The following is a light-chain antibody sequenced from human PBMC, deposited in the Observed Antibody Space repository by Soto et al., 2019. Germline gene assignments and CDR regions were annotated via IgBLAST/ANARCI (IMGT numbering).Light chain of an antibody. CDR3: QQYNDRPPIT. V-gene: IGKV3-15*01. CDR1: QSVSSN. CDR2: GAS. J-gene: IGKJ5*01. Sequence: EIVLTQSPAILSVSPGERATLSCRASQSVSSNLAWYQQKPGQAPRLLIYGASTRATGIPARFSGSGSGSEFTLTISGLQSEDFAVYYCQQYNDRPPITFGQGTRLEI.